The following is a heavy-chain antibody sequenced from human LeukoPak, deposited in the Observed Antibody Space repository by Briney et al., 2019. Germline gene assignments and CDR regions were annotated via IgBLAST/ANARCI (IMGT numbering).Heavy chain of an antibody. CDR2: IRSKAYGGAT. J-gene: IGHJ4*02. Sequence: GASLRLSCTASGFTFGDYAMSWFRQAPGKALEWVGFIRSKAYGGATEYAASVKGRFTISRDDSKSTAYLQMNSLKTEDTAVYYCTREGQDYYDSSPHYWGQGTLVTVSS. CDR3: TREGQDYYDSSPHY. V-gene: IGHV3-49*03. CDR1: GFTFGDYA. D-gene: IGHD3-22*01.